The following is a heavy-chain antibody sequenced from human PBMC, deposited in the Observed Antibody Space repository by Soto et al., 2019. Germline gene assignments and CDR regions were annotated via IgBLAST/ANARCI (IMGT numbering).Heavy chain of an antibody. CDR1: GGAFNTYA. CDR2: IIPIFGTA. Sequence: QVQLVQSGAELKKPGSSVTVSCKASGGAFNTYAISWVRQAPGQGLKWIGGIIPIFGTANYAPKFQGRVTIIADESTITAYLELSSLRSEDTAVYYCARHLPYYDSSGFSNRYYFDFWGQGTLVTVAS. V-gene: IGHV1-69*01. J-gene: IGHJ4*02. D-gene: IGHD3-22*01. CDR3: ARHLPYYDSSGFSNRYYFDF.